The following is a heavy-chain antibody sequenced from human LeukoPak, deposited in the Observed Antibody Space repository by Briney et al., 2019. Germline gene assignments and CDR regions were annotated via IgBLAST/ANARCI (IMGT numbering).Heavy chain of an antibody. V-gene: IGHV3-11*05. CDR1: GFTFSDYY. J-gene: IGHJ3*01. CDR2: MRRGSDVK. Sequence: GGSLRLSCAGSGFTFSDYYMAWIRQAPGKGLQRISYMRRGSDVKTYADSVKGRFTISRDNDKNSLYLLMNSLTAEDTAKYYCAREVGGSRAFDVWGQGTMVTVSS. D-gene: IGHD6-13*01. CDR3: AREVGGSRAFDV.